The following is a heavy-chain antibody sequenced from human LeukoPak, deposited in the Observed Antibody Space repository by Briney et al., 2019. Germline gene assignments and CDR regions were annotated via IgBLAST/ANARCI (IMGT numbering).Heavy chain of an antibody. CDR3: ARDADGWIQLWSYYFDY. CDR2: ISAYNGNT. Sequence: ASVKVSCKASGYTFTSYGISWVRQAPGQGLEWMGWISAYNGNTNYAQKLQGRVTMTKDTSTSTAYMELRSLRSDDTAVYYCARDADGWIQLWSYYFDYWGQGTLVTVSS. D-gene: IGHD5-18*01. J-gene: IGHJ4*02. V-gene: IGHV1-18*01. CDR1: GYTFTSYG.